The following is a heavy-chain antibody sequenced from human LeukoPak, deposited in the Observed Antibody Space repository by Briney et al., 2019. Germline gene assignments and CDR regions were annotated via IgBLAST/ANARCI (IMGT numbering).Heavy chain of an antibody. CDR3: AGAVLRSFHYYMDV. V-gene: IGHV4-34*01. J-gene: IGHJ6*03. CDR2: INHSGST. D-gene: IGHD2/OR15-2a*01. CDR1: GGSFSGYY. Sequence: KTSETLSLTCAVYGGSFSGYYWSWIRQPPGKGLEWIGEINHSGSTNNNPSLKSRFTISIDTSKNQFSLKLSSVTAADTAVYFCAGAVLRSFHYYMDVWGKGTTVTVSS.